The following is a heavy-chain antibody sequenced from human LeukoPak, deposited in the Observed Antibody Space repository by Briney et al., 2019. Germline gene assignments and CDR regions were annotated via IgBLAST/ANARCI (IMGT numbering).Heavy chain of an antibody. Sequence: GGSLRLSCAASGFTFSSYGMSWVRQAPGKGLEWVSFIYSAGSTHYSDSVKGRFTISIDNSKNTLYLQMNSLRAEDTAVYYCAKDITYYGSGSFDYWGQGTLVTVSS. J-gene: IGHJ4*02. CDR1: GFTFSSYG. V-gene: IGHV3-66*02. CDR3: AKDITYYGSGSFDY. D-gene: IGHD3-10*01. CDR2: IYSAGST.